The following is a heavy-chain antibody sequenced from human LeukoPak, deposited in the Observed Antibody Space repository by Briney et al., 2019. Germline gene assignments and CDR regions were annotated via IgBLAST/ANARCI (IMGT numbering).Heavy chain of an antibody. CDR2: IHSSSGSI. J-gene: IGHJ3*02. Sequence: PGGSLRLSCAASGFNFTNYNMNWVRQAPGKGLEWVSSIHSSSGSIYYADSLRGRFTISRDNAKNSLYLQMNSLRAEDTAVYYCARDLAWDAFDIWGQGTMVTVSS. CDR1: GFNFTNYN. V-gene: IGHV3-21*01. CDR3: ARDLAWDAFDI.